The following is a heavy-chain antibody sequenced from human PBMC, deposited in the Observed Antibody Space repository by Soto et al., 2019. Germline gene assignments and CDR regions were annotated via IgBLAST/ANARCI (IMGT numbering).Heavy chain of an antibody. Sequence: QVQLVESGGGVVQPGRSLRLACAASGFTFSGYGMHWVRQAPGKGLEWVALMSYDGSKKYYADSVKGRFTISRDKSKNTLYLQMNSLRAEDTAVYYCAKGGGGSYLYFDYWGQGTLVTVSS. J-gene: IGHJ4*02. V-gene: IGHV3-30*18. CDR1: GFTFSGYG. CDR2: MSYDGSKK. CDR3: AKGGGGSYLYFDY. D-gene: IGHD1-26*01.